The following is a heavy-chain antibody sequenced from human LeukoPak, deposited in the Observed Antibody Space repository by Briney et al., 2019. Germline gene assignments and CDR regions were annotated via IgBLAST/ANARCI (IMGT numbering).Heavy chain of an antibody. D-gene: IGHD6-19*01. V-gene: IGHV3-23*01. Sequence: QSGGPRRSSCAASGFAFGANVMDWVRQAPGRGLEWVSGINGRGDSRHYADSVRGRYTTSRDTTNNTLQLQMNSLRVEDTAVYYCVKETNSGWYDYWGQGRMVSVSS. CDR2: INGRGDSR. CDR1: GFAFGANV. J-gene: IGHJ4*02. CDR3: VKETNSGWYDY.